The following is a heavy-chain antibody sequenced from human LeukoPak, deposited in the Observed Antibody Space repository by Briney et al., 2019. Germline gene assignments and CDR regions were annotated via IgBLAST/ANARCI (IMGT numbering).Heavy chain of an antibody. CDR3: ARGVYCSGGSCYSYYYYYGMDV. V-gene: IGHV3-30*01. J-gene: IGHJ6*02. D-gene: IGHD2-15*01. Sequence: DSVKGRFTISRDNSKNTLYLRMNSLRAEDTAVYSCARGVYCSGGSCYSYYYYYGMDVWGQGTTVTVSS.